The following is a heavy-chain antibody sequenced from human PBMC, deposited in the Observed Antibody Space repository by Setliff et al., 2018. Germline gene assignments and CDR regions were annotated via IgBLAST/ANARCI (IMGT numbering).Heavy chain of an antibody. CDR2: FHTSGST. D-gene: IGHD1-26*01. J-gene: IGHJ4*02. CDR3: ASWGSGSYYPPHY. Sequence: PSETLSLTCTVSGGSISDNYWSWIRQPAGKGLEWIGRFHTSGSTYYNPSLKSRVTMSIDTSKNQFSLKLNSVTAADTAVYYCASWGSGSYYPPHYWGQGTLVTVSS. V-gene: IGHV4-4*07. CDR1: GGSISDNY.